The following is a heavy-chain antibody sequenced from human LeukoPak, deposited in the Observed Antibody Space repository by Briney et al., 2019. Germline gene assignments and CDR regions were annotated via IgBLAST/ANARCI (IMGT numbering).Heavy chain of an antibody. V-gene: IGHV4-59*12. J-gene: IGHJ6*03. CDR3: ARDLQQWLVTTYYYYMDV. CDR1: GGSISSYY. D-gene: IGHD6-19*01. Sequence: SETLSLTCTVSGGSISSYYWSWIRQPPGKGLEWIGYIYYSGSTNYNPSLKSRVTISVDTSKNQFSLKLSSVTAADTAVYYCARDLQQWLVTTYYYYMDVWGKGTTVTVSS. CDR2: IYYSGST.